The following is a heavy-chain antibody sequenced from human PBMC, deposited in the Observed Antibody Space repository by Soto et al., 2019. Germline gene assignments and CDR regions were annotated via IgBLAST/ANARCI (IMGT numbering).Heavy chain of an antibody. V-gene: IGHV4-59*01. CDR1: GGSISSYY. Sequence: PSETLSLTCTVSGGSISSYYWSWIRQPPGEGLEWIGYIYYSGSTNYNPSLKSRVTISVDTSKNQFSLKLSSVTAADTAVYYCARPAVAGTFYYGMDVWGQGTTVTVSS. D-gene: IGHD6-19*01. CDR3: ARPAVAGTFYYGMDV. CDR2: IYYSGST. J-gene: IGHJ6*02.